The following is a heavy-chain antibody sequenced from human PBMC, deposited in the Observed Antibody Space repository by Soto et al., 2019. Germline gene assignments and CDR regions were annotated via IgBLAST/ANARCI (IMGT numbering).Heavy chain of an antibody. Sequence: QVPLVQSGAEVKKPGASVKVSCKASGYTFTSYGISWVRQAPGQGLEWMGWISAYNGNTNYAQKLQGRVTMTTDTSASAASVERRSLRSDDTAVYYCAREQPQYYYDSSGYFDYWGQGTLVTVSS. CDR3: AREQPQYYYDSSGYFDY. CDR1: GYTFTSYG. V-gene: IGHV1-18*01. CDR2: ISAYNGNT. J-gene: IGHJ4*02. D-gene: IGHD3-22*01.